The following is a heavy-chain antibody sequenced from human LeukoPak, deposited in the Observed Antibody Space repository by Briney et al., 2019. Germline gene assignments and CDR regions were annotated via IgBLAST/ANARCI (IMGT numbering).Heavy chain of an antibody. CDR2: IKQDGSEK. CDR1: GFTFSSYE. D-gene: IGHD3-22*01. CDR3: ARERLNYYDSSGPFDY. Sequence: GGSLRLSCAASGFTFSSYEMSWVRQAPGKGLEWVANIKQDGSEKYYVDSVKGRFTISRDNAKNSLYLQMNSLRAEDTAVYYCARERLNYYDSSGPFDYWGQGTLVTVSS. J-gene: IGHJ4*02. V-gene: IGHV3-7*01.